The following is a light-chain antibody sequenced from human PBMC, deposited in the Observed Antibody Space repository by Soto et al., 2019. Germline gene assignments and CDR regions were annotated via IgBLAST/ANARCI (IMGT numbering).Light chain of an antibody. CDR3: QQYNSYPWT. CDR1: QSISSW. V-gene: IGKV1-5*03. CDR2: KAS. Sequence: DIQMTQSPSTLSASVGDRVTITCRASQSISSWLAWYQQKPGKAPKLLIYKASSLESGVPSRFSGSGSGTEFTLTTSSLRADDLATYYDQQYNSYPWTFGQGTKVEIK. J-gene: IGKJ1*01.